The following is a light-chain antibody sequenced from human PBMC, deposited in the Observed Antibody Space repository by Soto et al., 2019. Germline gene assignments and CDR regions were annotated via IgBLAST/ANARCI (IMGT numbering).Light chain of an antibody. Sequence: QSALTQPRSVSESPGQSVTISCTGTSRDVGGYIYVSWYQQHPGKAPKFMIYDVSKRPSGVPDRFSGSKSGNTASLTISGLQADDEADYYCCSYAGSYKGYVFGTGTKLTVL. CDR1: SRDVGGYIY. V-gene: IGLV2-11*01. CDR2: DVS. CDR3: CSYAGSYKGYV. J-gene: IGLJ1*01.